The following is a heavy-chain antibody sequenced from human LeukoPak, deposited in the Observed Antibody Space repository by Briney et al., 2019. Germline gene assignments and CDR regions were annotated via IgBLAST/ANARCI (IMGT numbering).Heavy chain of an antibody. J-gene: IGHJ4*02. CDR2: MKQDGSET. D-gene: IGHD3-22*01. V-gene: IGHV3-7*04. CDR3: ARDRNYYEYFEY. CDR1: GFTFSNYW. Sequence: PGESLRLSCTASGFTFSNYWMSWVRQAPGKGLEWVANMKQDGSETYYVDSVKGRFTISRDNAESSLYLQMNGLRAEDTAVYYCARDRNYYEYFEYWGQGTLVTVSS.